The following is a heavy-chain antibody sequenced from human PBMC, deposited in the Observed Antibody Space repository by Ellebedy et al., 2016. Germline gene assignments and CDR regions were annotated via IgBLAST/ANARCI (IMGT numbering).Heavy chain of an antibody. D-gene: IGHD3-3*01. J-gene: IGHJ4*02. V-gene: IGHV3-43*01. Sequence: GGSLRLXXAASGFNFHEYTMHWFRQAPGKGLEWVSLNSWNGGSTYYADSVKGRFTISRDKSRNSLYLQMNSLRTEDTALYYCAKDRYDFWSGYYLTDYWGQGTLVTVSS. CDR1: GFNFHEYT. CDR2: NSWNGGST. CDR3: AKDRYDFWSGYYLTDY.